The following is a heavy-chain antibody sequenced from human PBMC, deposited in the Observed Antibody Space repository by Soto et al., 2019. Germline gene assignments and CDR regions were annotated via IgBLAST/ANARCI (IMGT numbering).Heavy chain of an antibody. CDR1: GCTFSSYA. CDR3: ARGATVATGLSDY. J-gene: IGHJ4*02. Sequence: ASVKVSCKASGCTFSSYAISWVRQAPGQGLEWLGIINPSVGYTTYAQKFLGRVTMTTDESTSTVHMELSSLTSEDTAVYYCARGATVATGLSDYWGQGTLVTVSS. D-gene: IGHD4-17*01. V-gene: IGHV1-46*01. CDR2: INPSVGYT.